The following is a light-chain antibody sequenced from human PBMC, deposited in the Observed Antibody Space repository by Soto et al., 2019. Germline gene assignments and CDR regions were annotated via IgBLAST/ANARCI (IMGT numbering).Light chain of an antibody. CDR2: GAS. J-gene: IGKJ1*01. CDR1: QSVNAN. V-gene: IGKV3-15*01. CDR3: QQYNTWLWS. Sequence: EVVMTQSPATLSVSPGERATLSCRASQSVNANLAWYQQKPGQAPRLLIHGASNRATGIPARFRGSGFGKEFILTISALQSADFAVYYSQQYNTWLWSFG.